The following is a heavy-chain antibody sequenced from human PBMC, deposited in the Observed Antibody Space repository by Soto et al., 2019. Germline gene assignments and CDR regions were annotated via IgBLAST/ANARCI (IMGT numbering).Heavy chain of an antibody. V-gene: IGHV3-23*01. D-gene: IGHD3-22*01. Sequence: PWGSLRLSCAASGFTFRSYALSWVRQAPGKGLEWVSTVSDTGLSTYYAGSVTGRFTISRDNSRNTLYLQMNGLRAEDTAVYYCAKSFYDSSGFDCLGLGTLVTVSS. CDR1: GFTFRSYA. J-gene: IGHJ5*01. CDR3: AKSFYDSSGFDC. CDR2: VSDTGLST.